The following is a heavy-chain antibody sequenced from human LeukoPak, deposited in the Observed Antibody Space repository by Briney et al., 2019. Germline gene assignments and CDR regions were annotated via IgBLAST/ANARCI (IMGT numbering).Heavy chain of an antibody. J-gene: IGHJ3*02. CDR3: ARRVTPDAFDI. D-gene: IGHD4-23*01. V-gene: IGHV5-51*01. CDR1: GYIFTSYW. Sequence: GESLKISCKTSGYIFTSYWIGWVRQMPGKGMEWMGGIYPGDSDTRYSPSFQGQVTISTDKSINTAYLQWSSLKASDTAIYYCARRVTPDAFDIWAQGTMVTVSS. CDR2: IYPGDSDT.